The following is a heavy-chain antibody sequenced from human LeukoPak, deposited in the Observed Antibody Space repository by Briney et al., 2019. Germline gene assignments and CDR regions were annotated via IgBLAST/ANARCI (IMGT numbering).Heavy chain of an antibody. CDR3: ARGYCSGGSCYGNYYYYYMDV. V-gene: IGHV1-69*01. CDR1: GCTFSSYA. CDR2: IIPIFGTA. J-gene: IGHJ6*03. D-gene: IGHD2-15*01. Sequence: SVKVSCKASGCTFSSYAISWVRQAPGQGLEWMGGIIPIFGTANYAQKFQGRVTITADESTSTAYMELSSLRSEDTAVYYCARGYCSGGSCYGNYYYYYMDVWGKGTTVTVSS.